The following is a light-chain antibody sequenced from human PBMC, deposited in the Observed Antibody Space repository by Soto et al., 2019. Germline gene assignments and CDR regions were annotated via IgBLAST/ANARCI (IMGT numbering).Light chain of an antibody. CDR1: QSVSSNY. Sequence: EIVLTQSPGTLSLSPGDRATLSCRASQSVSSNYLAWYQQKLGQAPRLLIYGASSRATGIPDRFSGSGSGTDFTLTISRLEPEDFAVYYCQRYGTSLPLTFGGGTKVEIK. J-gene: IGKJ4*01. V-gene: IGKV3-20*01. CDR2: GAS. CDR3: QRYGTSLPLT.